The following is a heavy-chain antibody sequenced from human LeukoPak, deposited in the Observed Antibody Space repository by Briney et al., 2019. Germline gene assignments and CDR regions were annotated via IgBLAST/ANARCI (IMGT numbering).Heavy chain of an antibody. D-gene: IGHD1-26*01. J-gene: IGHJ5*02. V-gene: IGHV3-30*18. CDR2: ISYDGSKT. Sequence: GKSLRLSCAASGFTFTSFGMHWVRQAPGEGLEWVAVISYDGSKTFYGDSVKGRFTISRDNSKNTLFLQMNSLRVEDTAVYHCAKDALWSGSPGGFDPWGQGTLVTVSS. CDR3: AKDALWSGSPGGFDP. CDR1: GFTFTSFG.